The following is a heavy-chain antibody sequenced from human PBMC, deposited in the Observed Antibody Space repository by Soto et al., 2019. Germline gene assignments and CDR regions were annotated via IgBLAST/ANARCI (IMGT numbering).Heavy chain of an antibody. J-gene: IGHJ4*02. CDR3: AIAFGDWYPFEK. D-gene: IGHD2-21*02. Sequence: GGSLRLSCVASGFTFGSYAMSWVRRAPGKGLEWVSTINDRGDLRYYAESVRGRFTISRDNSKNTHYLQVNNLRAEDTARYHCAIAFGDWYPFEKWGLGALVTVSS. V-gene: IGHV3-23*01. CDR1: GFTFGSYA. CDR2: INDRGDLR.